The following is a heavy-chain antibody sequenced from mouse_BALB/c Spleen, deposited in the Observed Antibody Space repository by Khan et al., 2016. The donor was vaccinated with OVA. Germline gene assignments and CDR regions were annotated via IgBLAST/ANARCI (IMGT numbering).Heavy chain of an antibody. J-gene: IGHJ3*01. V-gene: IGHV3-1*02. CDR1: GYSITSGYN. D-gene: IGHD2-4*01. CDR3: AGLRRGSWFAY. Sequence: QLEESGPDLVKPSQSLSLTCTVTGYSITSGYNWHWIRQFPGNKLEWMGYIHYSGSTNYNPSLKSRISITRDTSKNQFFLQLNSVTTEDTATYYCAGLRRGSWFAYWGQGTLVTVSA. CDR2: IHYSGST.